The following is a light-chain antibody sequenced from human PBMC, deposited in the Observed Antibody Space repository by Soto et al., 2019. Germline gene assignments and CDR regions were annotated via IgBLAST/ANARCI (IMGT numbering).Light chain of an antibody. CDR1: QSIRKW. J-gene: IGKJ1*01. Sequence: DIQMTQSPSTLSASIGDRVTLTCRASQSIRKWVAWYQQKPGKTPKLLIYETSTLDSGVPSRVSGSGFGTEFTLTISSLQPDDFATYYCQQYYSYPWTFGQGTKVE. V-gene: IGKV1-5*03. CDR3: QQYYSYPWT. CDR2: ETS.